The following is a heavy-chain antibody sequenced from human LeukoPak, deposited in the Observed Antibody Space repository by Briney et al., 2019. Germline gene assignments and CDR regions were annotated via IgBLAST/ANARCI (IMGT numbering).Heavy chain of an antibody. D-gene: IGHD3-22*01. V-gene: IGHV1-2*06. J-gene: IGHJ4*02. CDR2: INRNSGGT. CDR1: GYTFTGYY. CDR3: ARTGPWGSSGHPLFDY. Sequence: EASVKVSCKASGYTFTGYYMHWVRQAPGQGLEWMGRINRNSGGTSYAQKFQGRVTMTRDTSISTAYMELSRLRSDDTAVYYCARTGPWGSSGHPLFDYWGQGTLVTVSS.